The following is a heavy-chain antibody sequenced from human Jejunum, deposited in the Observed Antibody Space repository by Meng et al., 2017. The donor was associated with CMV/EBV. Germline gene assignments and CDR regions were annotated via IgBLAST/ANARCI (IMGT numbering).Heavy chain of an antibody. V-gene: IGHV4-59*02. CDR1: GDSVSSSY. CDR2: IYYTVTS. CDR3: ARGRYCSSTSCFPFEH. D-gene: IGHD2-2*01. J-gene: IGHJ4*02. Sequence: GDSVSSSYWHCIRQSPGKGLEWIGYIYYTVTSNYNPSLKSRATLSVDTSKNQISLRLTSVTAADTAVYYCARGRYCSSTSCFPFEHWGQGALVTVSS.